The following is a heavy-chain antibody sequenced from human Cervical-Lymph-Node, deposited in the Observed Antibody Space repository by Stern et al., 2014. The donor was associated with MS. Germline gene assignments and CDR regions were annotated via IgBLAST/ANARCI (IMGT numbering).Heavy chain of an antibody. J-gene: IGHJ5*02. CDR1: GGSISSYY. Sequence: QVQLQESGPGLVKPSETLSLTCPVSGGSISSYYWRWIRQPPGKGLEWIGYIDYSGSTNYNPSLKSRVTISVDTSKNQFSLKLSSVTAADTAVYYCARDGGSSGGFDPWGQGTLVTVSS. CDR2: IDYSGST. V-gene: IGHV4-59*01. CDR3: ARDGGSSGGFDP. D-gene: IGHD6-19*01.